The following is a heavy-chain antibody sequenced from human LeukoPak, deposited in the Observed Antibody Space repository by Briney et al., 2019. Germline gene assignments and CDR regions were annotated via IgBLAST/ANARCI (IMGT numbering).Heavy chain of an antibody. CDR3: ARVLAGHDAFDI. J-gene: IGHJ3*02. CDR2: IYYSGST. CDR1: GGSISSYY. D-gene: IGHD3-9*01. Sequence: SETLSLTCTVSGGSISSYYWSWIRQPPGKGLECIGYIYYSGSTNYNPSLKSRVTISVDTSKNQFSLKLSSVTAADTAVYYCARVLAGHDAFDIWGQGTMVTVSS. V-gene: IGHV4-59*01.